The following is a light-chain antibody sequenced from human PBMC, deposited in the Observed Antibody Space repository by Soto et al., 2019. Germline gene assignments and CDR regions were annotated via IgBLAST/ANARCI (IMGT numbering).Light chain of an antibody. CDR1: QSFLYNSTNQSY. Sequence: DIEMPQSPDSLAVSLGDRATINFKSSQSFLYNSTNQSYLAWYQQRFGQAPKLLIYWASTRESGVPDRFSGSGSGTEFTVTTSSLQSEDVALYYCQQYYYTPLTFGGGTKVDIK. CDR3: QQYYYTPLT. CDR2: WAS. V-gene: IGKV4-1*01. J-gene: IGKJ4*01.